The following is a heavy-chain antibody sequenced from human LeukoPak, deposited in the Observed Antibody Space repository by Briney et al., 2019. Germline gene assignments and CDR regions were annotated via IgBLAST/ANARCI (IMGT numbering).Heavy chain of an antibody. CDR3: AKDLDYYGSGSYLDY. Sequence: GGSLRLSCAASGFTFSSYAMSWVRQAPGKGLEWVSAISGSGGSTYYTASVKGRFTISRDNSKNTLYLQMNSLRAEDTAVYYCAKDLDYYGSGSYLDYWGQGTLVTVSS. CDR2: ISGSGGST. V-gene: IGHV3-23*01. CDR1: GFTFSSYA. J-gene: IGHJ4*02. D-gene: IGHD3-10*01.